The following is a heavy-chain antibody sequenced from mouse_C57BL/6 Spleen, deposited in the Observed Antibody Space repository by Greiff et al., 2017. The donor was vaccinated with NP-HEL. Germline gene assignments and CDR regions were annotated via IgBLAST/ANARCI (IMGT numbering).Heavy chain of an antibody. CDR3: TTSSMVTTFAY. V-gene: IGHV14-4*01. CDR2: IDPENGDT. Sequence: VQLKQSGVELVRPGASVKLSCTASGFNIKDDYMHWVKQRPEQGLEWIGWIDPENGDTEYASKFQGKATITADTSSNTAYLQLSSLTSEDTAVYYCTTSSMVTTFAYWGQGTLVTVSA. D-gene: IGHD2-2*01. CDR1: GFNIKDDY. J-gene: IGHJ3*01.